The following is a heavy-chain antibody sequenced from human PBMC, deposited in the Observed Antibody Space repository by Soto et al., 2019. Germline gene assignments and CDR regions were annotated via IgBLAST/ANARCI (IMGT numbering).Heavy chain of an antibody. D-gene: IGHD3-22*01. V-gene: IGHV1-8*01. Sequence: ASVKVSCKASGYTFTSHDINWVRQATGQGFEWMGWMNPNSGNSGNAQRFQDRITLTRNTSTSTAYMELSSLRSEDTAVYYCVRDYYDSSGYYSDASDIWGQGTMVTVSS. CDR3: VRDYYDSSGYYSDASDI. J-gene: IGHJ3*02. CDR1: GYTFTSHD. CDR2: MNPNSGNS.